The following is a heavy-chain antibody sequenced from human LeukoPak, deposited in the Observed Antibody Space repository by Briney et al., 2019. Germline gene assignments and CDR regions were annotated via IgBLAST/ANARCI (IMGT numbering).Heavy chain of an antibody. CDR2: TYYRSKWYN. CDR3: ARDQWALNS. V-gene: IGHV6-1*01. Sequence: SQTLSLTCAISGDSVSSDRAAWNWIRQSPSGGLEWLGRTYYRSKWYNEYAESVRSRININPDTSKNHFSLQLNSVTPEDTAVYYCARDQWALNSWGLGTLVTVSS. D-gene: IGHD1-26*01. CDR1: GDSVSSDRAA. J-gene: IGHJ4*02.